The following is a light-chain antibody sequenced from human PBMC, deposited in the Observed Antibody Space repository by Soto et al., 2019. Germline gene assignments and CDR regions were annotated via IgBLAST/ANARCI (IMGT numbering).Light chain of an antibody. CDR2: KAS. CDR3: QHYNSYSEA. Sequence: DIQMTQTRSTLSGSVGDRVTITCRASQTISSWLAWYQQKPGKAPKLLIYKASTLKIGVPSRFSGSGSGTEFTLTISSLQPDDFATYYCQHYNSYSEAVGQGTKVDIK. CDR1: QTISSW. J-gene: IGKJ1*01. V-gene: IGKV1-5*03.